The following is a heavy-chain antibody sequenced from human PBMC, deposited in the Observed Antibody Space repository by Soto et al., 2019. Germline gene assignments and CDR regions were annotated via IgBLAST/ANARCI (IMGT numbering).Heavy chain of an antibody. CDR1: GVDASVNF. CDR2: INNAGTT. CDR3: VRENYSAGMDV. D-gene: IGHD2-15*01. J-gene: IGHJ6*02. V-gene: IGHV3-66*01. Sequence: EVQLVESVGTLVQPGGSRKLYCAASGVDASVNFMTWVRQAPGRGLDWVTAINNAGTTFYADYVKGRFTTSRDDSKNTLYLPMNSLRAEDTAMYYCVRENYSAGMDVWGQGTAVTVSS.